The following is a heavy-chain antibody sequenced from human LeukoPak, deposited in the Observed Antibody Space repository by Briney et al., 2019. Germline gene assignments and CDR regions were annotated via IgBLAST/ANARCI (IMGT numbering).Heavy chain of an antibody. CDR1: GFSFNSYT. V-gene: IGHV3-21*06. CDR2: ITNRGSHL. Sequence: GGSLRLSCAASGFSFNSYTMSWVRQAPGKGLEWVSSITNRGSHLYYADSVKGRFTVSRDNANNSLYLQMDSLRAEDTAVYYCATDVNWAFDYWGQGTLVTVS. J-gene: IGHJ4*02. CDR3: ATDVNWAFDY. D-gene: IGHD7-27*01.